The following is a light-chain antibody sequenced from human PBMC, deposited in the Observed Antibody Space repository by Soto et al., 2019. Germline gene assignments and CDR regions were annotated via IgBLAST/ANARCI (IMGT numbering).Light chain of an antibody. CDR2: DVS. CDR1: SSDVGGYNY. CDR3: SSYTSSNTYV. Sequence: QSALTQPASVSGSPGHSITISCTGTSSDVGGYNYVSWYQQHPGKAPKLMIYDVSNRPSGVSNRFSGSKSGNTASLTISGLQAEDEADYYCSSYTSSNTYVFGTGTKVTV. J-gene: IGLJ1*01. V-gene: IGLV2-14*01.